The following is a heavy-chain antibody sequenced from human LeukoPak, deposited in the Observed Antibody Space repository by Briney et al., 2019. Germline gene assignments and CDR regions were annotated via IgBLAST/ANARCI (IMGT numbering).Heavy chain of an antibody. D-gene: IGHD6-19*01. V-gene: IGHV3-23*01. Sequence: GGSLRLSCAASGFTFSSYAMSWVRQAPGKGLEWVSAISGSSGSTYYADSVKGRFTISRDNSKNTLYLQMNSLRAEDTAVYYCAKDPVPGYSSGWYNYFDYWGQGTLVTVSS. CDR2: ISGSSGST. CDR1: GFTFSSYA. J-gene: IGHJ4*02. CDR3: AKDPVPGYSSGWYNYFDY.